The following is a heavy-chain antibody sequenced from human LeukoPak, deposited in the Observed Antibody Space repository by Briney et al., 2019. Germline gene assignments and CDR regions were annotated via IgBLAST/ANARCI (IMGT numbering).Heavy chain of an antibody. CDR3: SRDPRPCDY. CDR2: ISGSGSVI. CDR1: GFTFSDYY. V-gene: IGHV3-11*04. J-gene: IGHJ4*02. Sequence: GGSLRLSCEGSGFTFSDYYMTWIRQAPGKGLESVAYISGSGSVIVYADSVKGRFTISRDNAQNSLYLQMNNLRDEDTAVYYCSRDPRPCDYWGQGTLVTVSS.